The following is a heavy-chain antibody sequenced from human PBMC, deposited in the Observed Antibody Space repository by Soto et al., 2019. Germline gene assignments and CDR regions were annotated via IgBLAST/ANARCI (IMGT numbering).Heavy chain of an antibody. J-gene: IGHJ4*02. CDR2: IRSKAYGGTT. D-gene: IGHD4-17*01. Sequence: EVQLVESGGGLVQPGRSLRLSCTASGFTFGDYAMSWFRQAPGKGLEWVGFIRSKAYGGTTEYAASVKGRFTISRDDSKSIAYLQMNSLKTEDTVVYYCTRGVTLDGYGDPFFDYWGQGTLVTVSS. V-gene: IGHV3-49*03. CDR1: GFTFGDYA. CDR3: TRGVTLDGYGDPFFDY.